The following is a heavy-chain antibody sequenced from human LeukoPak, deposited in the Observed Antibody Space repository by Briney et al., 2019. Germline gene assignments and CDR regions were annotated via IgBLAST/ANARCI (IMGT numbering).Heavy chain of an antibody. CDR2: IYYSGST. J-gene: IGHJ4*02. D-gene: IGHD3-9*01. CDR1: GGSISSSSYY. CDR3: ARYHQGFDDY. Sequence: PSETLSLTCTVSGGSISSSSYYWGWIRQPPGKGLEWIGSIYYSGSTYYNPSLKSRVTISVDTSKNQFSLKLYSVTAADTAVYYCARYHQGFDDYWGQGTLVTVSS. V-gene: IGHV4-39*07.